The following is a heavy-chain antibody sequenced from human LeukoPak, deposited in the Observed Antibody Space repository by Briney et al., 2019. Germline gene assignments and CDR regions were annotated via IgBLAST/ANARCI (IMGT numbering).Heavy chain of an antibody. D-gene: IGHD1-26*01. CDR2: ISSSSSYI. CDR3: AYNSGSYRYFDY. CDR1: GFTFSSYS. J-gene: IGHJ4*02. Sequence: GGSLRLSCAASGFTFSSYSMNWVRQAPGKGLEWVSSISSSSSYIYYADSVKGRFTISRDNAKNSLYLQMNSLRAEDTAVYYCAYNSGSYRYFDYWGQGTLVTVSS. V-gene: IGHV3-21*01.